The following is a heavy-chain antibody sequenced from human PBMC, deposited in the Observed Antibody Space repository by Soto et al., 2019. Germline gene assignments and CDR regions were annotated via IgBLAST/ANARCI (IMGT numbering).Heavy chain of an antibody. V-gene: IGHV4-39*01. CDR2: IYYSGST. D-gene: IGHD3-22*01. CDR3: ARQIVVVNYYYYYYGMDV. CDR1: GGSISSSSYY. J-gene: IGHJ6*02. Sequence: PSETLSLTCTVSGGSISSSSYYWGWIRQPPGKGLEWIGSIYYSGSTYYNPSLKSRVTISVGTSKNQFSLKLSSVTAADTAVYYCARQIVVVNYYYYYYGMDVWGQGTTVTVS.